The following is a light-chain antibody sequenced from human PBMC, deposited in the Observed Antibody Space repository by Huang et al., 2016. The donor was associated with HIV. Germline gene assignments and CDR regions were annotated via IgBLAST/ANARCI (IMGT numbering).Light chain of an antibody. CDR2: SAS. CDR3: QQSYSALSS. V-gene: IGKV1-39*01. Sequence: IQMTQSPTSLSASVGDRVSFVCRASQSITTYLNWYQQKPGKAPKRLISSASTLHSGVPSRFSGSCSGTEFTLTIRGLQLDDFATYYCQQSYSALSSFGPGTRL. J-gene: IGKJ5*01. CDR1: QSITTY.